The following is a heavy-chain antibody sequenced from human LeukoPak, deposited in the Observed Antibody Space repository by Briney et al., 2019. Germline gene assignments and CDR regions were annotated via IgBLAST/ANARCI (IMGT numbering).Heavy chain of an antibody. Sequence: GGSLRLSCTASGFTFSSYWMHWVRQVPGKGLMWLTRISLDGSMTSYADSVRGRFIISRDNAKNTVYLQLNGLRAEDTAVYHCAREGITLTLDYWGQGTLVAVSS. CDR3: AREGITLTLDY. V-gene: IGHV3-74*01. J-gene: IGHJ4*02. CDR1: GFTFSSYW. CDR2: ISLDGSMT. D-gene: IGHD5-24*01.